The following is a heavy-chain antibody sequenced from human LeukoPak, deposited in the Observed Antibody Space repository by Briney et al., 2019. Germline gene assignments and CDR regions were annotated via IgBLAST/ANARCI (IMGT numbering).Heavy chain of an antibody. CDR3: ARAPYYDSYYFDY. Sequence: SETLSLTCAVYGGSFSGYYWSWIRQPPGKGLEWIGEINHSGSTNYNPSLKSRVTMSVDTSKNQFSLKLSSVTAADTAVYYCARAPYYDSYYFDYWGQGTLVTVSS. CDR1: GGSFSGYY. J-gene: IGHJ4*02. CDR2: INHSGST. V-gene: IGHV4-34*01. D-gene: IGHD3-22*01.